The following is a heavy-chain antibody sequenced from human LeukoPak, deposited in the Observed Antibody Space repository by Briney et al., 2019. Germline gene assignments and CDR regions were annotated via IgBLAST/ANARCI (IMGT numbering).Heavy chain of an antibody. CDR3: ASNRDYYDSSGQFDY. CDR2: IYYSGST. V-gene: IGHV4-39*01. D-gene: IGHD3-22*01. J-gene: IGHJ4*02. CDR1: GDSISNSTYY. Sequence: SETLSLTCTVSGDSISNSTYYWAWIRQPPGKGLEWIGSIYYSGSTYYNPSLKSRVTISVDTSKNQFSLKLSSVTAADTAVYYCASNRDYYDSSGQFDYWGQGTLVTVSS.